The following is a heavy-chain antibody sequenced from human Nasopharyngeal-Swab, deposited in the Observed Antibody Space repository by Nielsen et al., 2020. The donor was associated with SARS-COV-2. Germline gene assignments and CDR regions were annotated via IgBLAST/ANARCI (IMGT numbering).Heavy chain of an antibody. CDR2: ISYDGRNK. V-gene: IGHV3-30*04. Sequence: GESLKISCAASGFTFSSYAIHWVRQAPGKGLEWVTFISYDGRNKYYADSVKGRFTISRDNSKNTLYLQMNSLRAEDTAVYYCARGGGGGYSYGSYYYYGMDVWGQGTTVTVSS. J-gene: IGHJ6*02. CDR3: ARGGGGGYSYGSYYYYGMDV. CDR1: GFTFSSYA. D-gene: IGHD5-18*01.